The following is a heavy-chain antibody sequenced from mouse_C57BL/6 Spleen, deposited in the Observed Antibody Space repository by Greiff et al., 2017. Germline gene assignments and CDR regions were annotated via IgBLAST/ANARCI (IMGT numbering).Heavy chain of an antibody. CDR3: ARITTVVAYYFDC. V-gene: IGHV1-4*01. J-gene: IGHJ2*01. Sequence: QVQLQQSGAELARPGASVKMSCKAYGYTFTSYTMHWVKQRPGQGLEWIGYINPSSGYTKYNQKFKDKATLTADKSSSTAYMQLSSLTSEDSAVYYCARITTVVAYYFDCWGQGTTLTVSS. CDR2: INPSSGYT. D-gene: IGHD1-1*01. CDR1: GYTFTSYT.